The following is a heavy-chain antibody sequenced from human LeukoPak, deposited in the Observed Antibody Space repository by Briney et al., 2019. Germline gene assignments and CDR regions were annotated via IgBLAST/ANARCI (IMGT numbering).Heavy chain of an antibody. V-gene: IGHV4-4*07. CDR3: ARDSLVHPNRWFDP. J-gene: IGHJ5*02. Sequence: SETLSLTCTVSGGSISSDYWSWIRQPDGKGLEWIRRIYTSGSTNYNPSLKSRVSISVETSTKQFSLKLSSVTAADTAVYYCARDSLVHPNRWFDPWGQGTLVIVSS. CDR1: GGSISSDY. D-gene: IGHD6-13*01. CDR2: IYTSGST.